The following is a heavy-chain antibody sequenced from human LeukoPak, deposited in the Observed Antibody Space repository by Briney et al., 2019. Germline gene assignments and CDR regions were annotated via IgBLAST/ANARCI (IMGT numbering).Heavy chain of an antibody. CDR1: GFTFSNYE. V-gene: IGHV3-48*03. D-gene: IGHD1-26*01. CDR2: ISSSGSTI. J-gene: IGHJ4*02. Sequence: GGSLRLSCAASGFTFSNYEMNWVRQAPGKGLEWVSYISSSGSTIYYADSVKGRFTISRDNAKNSLFLQMNSLRAEDTAVYYCARVLVGYFDYWGQGTQVTVSS. CDR3: ARVLVGYFDY.